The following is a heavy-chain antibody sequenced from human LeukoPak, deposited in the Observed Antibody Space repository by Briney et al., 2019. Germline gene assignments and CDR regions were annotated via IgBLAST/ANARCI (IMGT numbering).Heavy chain of an antibody. J-gene: IGHJ4*02. Sequence: GGSLRLSWAASGFTVSSNFLSWVRQPPGKGLEWVSDIYSGGSTYYADSVKGRFTISRDNSKNTLYLQMNSLRAEDTAVYYCTRGGGGSFPHYWGQGTLVTVSS. CDR1: GFTVSSNF. D-gene: IGHD2-21*01. CDR3: TRGGGGSFPHY. CDR2: IYSGGST. V-gene: IGHV3-53*01.